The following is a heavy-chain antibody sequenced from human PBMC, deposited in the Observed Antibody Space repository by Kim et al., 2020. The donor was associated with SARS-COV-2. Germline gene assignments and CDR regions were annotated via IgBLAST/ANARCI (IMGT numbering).Heavy chain of an antibody. J-gene: IGHJ4*02. Sequence: SETLSLTCTVSGGSISSYYWSWIRQPPGKGLEWIGYIYYSGSTNYNPSLKSRVTISVDTSKNQFSLKLSSVTAADTAVYYCARLSRLEGFDYWGQGTLVTVSS. V-gene: IGHV4-59*08. D-gene: IGHD2-2*01. CDR3: ARLSRLEGFDY. CDR2: IYYSGST. CDR1: GGSISSYY.